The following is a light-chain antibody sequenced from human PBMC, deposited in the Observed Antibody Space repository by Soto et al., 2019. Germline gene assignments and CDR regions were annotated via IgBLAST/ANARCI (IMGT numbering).Light chain of an antibody. CDR3: QQYGGSPRT. Sequence: EIVLTQSPGTLSLSPGERATLSCRASQSVSSNYLAWYQQKPGQAPRLLIYGASSRATGIPDRFSGSGSGTEFTLIISRLEPEDFAVYYCQQYGGSPRTFGQGTKVEIK. V-gene: IGKV3-20*01. J-gene: IGKJ1*01. CDR2: GAS. CDR1: QSVSSNY.